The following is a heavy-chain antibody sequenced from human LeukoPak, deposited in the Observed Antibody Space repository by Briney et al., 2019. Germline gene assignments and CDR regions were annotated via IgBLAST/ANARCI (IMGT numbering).Heavy chain of an antibody. V-gene: IGHV3-23*01. J-gene: IGHJ3*02. CDR2: ISGSGGST. CDR1: GFTFSSYA. D-gene: IGHD4-17*01. CDR3: AKDRDYGDSLDAFDI. Sequence: PGGSLRLSRAASGFTFSSYALSWVRQAPGKGLEWVSAISGSGGSTYYADSVKGRFTISRDNSKNTLYLQMNSLRAEDTAVYYCAKDRDYGDSLDAFDIWGQGTMVTVSS.